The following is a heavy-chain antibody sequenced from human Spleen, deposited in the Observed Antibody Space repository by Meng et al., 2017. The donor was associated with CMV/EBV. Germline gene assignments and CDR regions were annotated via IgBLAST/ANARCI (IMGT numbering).Heavy chain of an antibody. D-gene: IGHD1-7*01. CDR1: GLTFSIYS. CDR2: ISGSSSDI. CDR3: ARNYLNCFDP. J-gene: IGHJ5*02. Sequence: LSCAASGLTFSIYSMNWVRQAPGKGLEWVSSISGSSSDIYYTDSVKGRFTISRDNAKNSLYLQMNSLRAEDTAVYYCARNYLNCFDPWGQGTLVTVSS. V-gene: IGHV3-21*01.